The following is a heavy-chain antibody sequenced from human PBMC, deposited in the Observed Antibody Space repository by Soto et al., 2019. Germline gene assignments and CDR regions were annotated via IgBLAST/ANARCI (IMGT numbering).Heavy chain of an antibody. CDR3: ARAPCSGGSCYSDYYYYGMDV. D-gene: IGHD2-15*01. J-gene: IGHJ6*02. CDR2: ISAYNGNT. Sequence: GASVKVSCKASGYTFTSYGISWVRQAPGQGLEWMGWISAYNGNTNYAQKLQGRVTMTTDTSTSTAYMELRSLRSDDTAVYYCARAPCSGGSCYSDYYYYGMDVWGQGTTVTVSS. V-gene: IGHV1-18*01. CDR1: GYTFTSYG.